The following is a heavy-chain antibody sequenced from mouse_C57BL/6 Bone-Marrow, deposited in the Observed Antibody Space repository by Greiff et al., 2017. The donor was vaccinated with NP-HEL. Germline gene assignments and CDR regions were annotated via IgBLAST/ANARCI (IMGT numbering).Heavy chain of an antibody. V-gene: IGHV14-4*01. D-gene: IGHD1-1*01. J-gene: IGHJ3*01. CDR3: TTPMTTVVARAY. CDR1: GFNIKDDY. Sequence: VQLQQSGAELVRPGASVKLSCTASGFNIKDDYMHWVKQRPEQGLEWIGWIDPENGDTAYASKFQGKATITADTSSNTAYLQLSSLTSEDTAVYYCTTPMTTVVARAYWGQGTLVTVSA. CDR2: IDPENGDT.